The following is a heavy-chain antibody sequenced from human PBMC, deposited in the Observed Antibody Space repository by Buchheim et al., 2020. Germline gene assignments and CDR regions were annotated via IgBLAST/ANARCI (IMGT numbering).Heavy chain of an antibody. V-gene: IGHV3-23*01. D-gene: IGHD6-13*01. CDR3: AKGHYSSSWYFPFDY. J-gene: IGHJ4*02. CDR2: INDSGGTT. Sequence: EVQLLESGGGLVQPGGSLRLSCAASGFTFSSYAMSWVRQAPGKGLEWVSAINDSGGTTYYAASVKGRFTISRDTSKNTLYLQMNSLRAEDTAVYYCAKGHYSSSWYFPFDYWGQGTL. CDR1: GFTFSSYA.